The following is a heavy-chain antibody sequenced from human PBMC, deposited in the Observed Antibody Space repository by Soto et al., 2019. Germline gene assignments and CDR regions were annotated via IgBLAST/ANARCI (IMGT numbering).Heavy chain of an antibody. D-gene: IGHD5-18*01. V-gene: IGHV4-34*01. CDR1: GGSFSGYY. CDR2: INHSGST. J-gene: IGHJ4*02. CDR3: ARNVNSSYGIDY. Sequence: SETLSLTCAVYGGSFSGYYWSWIRQPPGKGLEWIGEINHSGSTNYNPSLKSRVTISVDTSKNQFSLKLSSVTAADTAVYYCARNVNSSYGIDYWGQGTLVTVSS.